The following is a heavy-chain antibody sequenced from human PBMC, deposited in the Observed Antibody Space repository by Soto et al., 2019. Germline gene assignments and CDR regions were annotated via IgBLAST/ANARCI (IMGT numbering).Heavy chain of an antibody. CDR3: ARGIRGSYCYFDL. J-gene: IGHJ2*01. CDR2: IYYSGST. Sequence: QVQQQESGPGLVKPSETLSLTCTVSGGSISSYYWSWIRQPPGKGLEWIGYIYYSGSTNYNPSLKSRVTISVDTSKNQFSLKLSSVTAADTAVYYCARGIRGSYCYFDLWGRGTLVTVSS. V-gene: IGHV4-59*01. CDR1: GGSISSYY. D-gene: IGHD1-26*01.